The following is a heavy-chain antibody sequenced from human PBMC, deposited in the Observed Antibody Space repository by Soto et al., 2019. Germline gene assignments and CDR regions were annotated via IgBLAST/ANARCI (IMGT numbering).Heavy chain of an antibody. CDR1: GGSISSYY. CDR3: ARESTGYCSGGSCSKINWFDP. CDR2: IYYSGST. J-gene: IGHJ5*02. V-gene: IGHV4-59*01. Sequence: SETLSLTCTVSGGSISSYYWSWIRQPPGKGLEWIGYIYYSGSTNYNPSLKSRVTISVDTSKNQFSLKLSSVTAADTAVYYCARESTGYCSGGSCSKINWFDPWGQGTLVTVSS. D-gene: IGHD2-15*01.